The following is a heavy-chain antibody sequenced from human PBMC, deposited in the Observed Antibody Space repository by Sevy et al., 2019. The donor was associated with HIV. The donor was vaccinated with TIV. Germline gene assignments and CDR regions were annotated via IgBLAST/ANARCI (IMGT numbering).Heavy chain of an antibody. Sequence: GGSLRLSCAASGFSFSSYAMSWVRQAPGKGLEWVSAISGSGASTYYADSVKGRFTISRDNSKNTLYLQMNSLRAEDTAVYYCAKPPPYSSSAYFDYWGQGTLVTVSS. V-gene: IGHV3-23*01. CDR2: ISGSGAST. CDR3: AKPPPYSSSAYFDY. CDR1: GFSFSSYA. D-gene: IGHD6-6*01. J-gene: IGHJ4*02.